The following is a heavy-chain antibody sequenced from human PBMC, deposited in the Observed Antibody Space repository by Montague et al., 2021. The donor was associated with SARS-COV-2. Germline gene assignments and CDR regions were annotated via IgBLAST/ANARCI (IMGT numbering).Heavy chain of an antibody. J-gene: IGHJ5*02. D-gene: IGHD1-7*01. CDR1: GVSISGYTYF. Sequence: SETLSLTCTVSGVSISGYTYFWGWIRQPPGKGLEWIASVYYSGSTYYNPSLKSRVTISVDTSKNQSSLQVSSVTTADSAICYCARHRVASGWNYFDPWGRGTLVTVSS. CDR3: ARHRVASGWNYFDP. CDR2: VYYSGST. V-gene: IGHV4-39*01.